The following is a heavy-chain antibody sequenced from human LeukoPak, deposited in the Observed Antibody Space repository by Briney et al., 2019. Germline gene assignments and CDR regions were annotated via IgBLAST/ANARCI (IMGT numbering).Heavy chain of an antibody. Sequence: GGSLRLSCAASGFPFSNYAMSWVRQAPGKGLKWVATVNDNGAATYYADSVKGRFTISRDNSKNTLYLQMNSLRAEDTAVYYCAKRWGYCSGGSCYFDYWGQGTLVTVSS. CDR3: AKRWGYCSGGSCYFDY. V-gene: IGHV3-23*01. CDR1: GFPFSNYA. CDR2: VNDNGAAT. D-gene: IGHD2-15*01. J-gene: IGHJ4*02.